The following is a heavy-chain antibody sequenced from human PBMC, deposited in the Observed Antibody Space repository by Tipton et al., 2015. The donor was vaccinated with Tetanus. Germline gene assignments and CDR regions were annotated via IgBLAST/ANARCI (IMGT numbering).Heavy chain of an antibody. CDR2: IFHSGTT. J-gene: IGHJ5*02. CDR1: GDSIRRSY. Sequence: TLSLTCNVSGDSIRRSYWSWIRQPPGKGLEWIGHIFHSGTTDYSPSLKSRVTISVDTSKNQFSLKLSSLTAADTAMYYCARGSDIVVVPGVTRADWFDPWGQGTLVTVSS. D-gene: IGHD2-2*01. V-gene: IGHV4-4*08. CDR3: ARGSDIVVVPGVTRADWFDP.